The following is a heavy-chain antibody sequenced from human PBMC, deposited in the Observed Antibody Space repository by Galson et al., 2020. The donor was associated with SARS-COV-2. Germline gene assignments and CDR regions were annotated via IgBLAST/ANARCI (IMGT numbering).Heavy chain of an antibody. CDR3: ARPSSGYDWGGTFDI. D-gene: IGHD3-22*01. CDR2: INQDGSEK. V-gene: IGHV3-7*01. CDR1: GFTLSNYW. Sequence: GESLKISCAASGFTLSNYWMTWVRQAPGKGLEWVANINQDGSEKYYVDSVKGRFTISRDNAKNSLYLQMNSLRAEDTALYYCARPSSGYDWGGTFDIWGRGTMATVSS. J-gene: IGHJ3*02.